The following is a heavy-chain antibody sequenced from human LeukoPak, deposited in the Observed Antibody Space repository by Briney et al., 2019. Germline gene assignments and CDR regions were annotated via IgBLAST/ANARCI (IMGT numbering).Heavy chain of an antibody. D-gene: IGHD5-18*01. Sequence: SETLSLTCAVYGGSFSGYYWSWIRQPPGKGLEWIGEINHSRSTNYNPSLKSRVTISVDTSKNQFSLKLSSVTAADTAVYYCARDRADTAYFDYWGQGTLVTVSS. CDR2: INHSRST. J-gene: IGHJ4*02. CDR3: ARDRADTAYFDY. V-gene: IGHV4-34*01. CDR1: GGSFSGYY.